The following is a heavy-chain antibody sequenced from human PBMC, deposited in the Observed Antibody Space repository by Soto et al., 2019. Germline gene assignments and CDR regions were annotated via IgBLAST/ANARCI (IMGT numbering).Heavy chain of an antibody. CDR2: IYQSGST. Sequence: SETLSLTCAVSGCSISSGGYSWCWIRQPPGKGLEWIGYIYQSGSTSYNPSLRSRVTISVDVSKNQFSLKVSSVTAADTAVYYCARGYSSSSRLDYWGQGTLVTVS. CDR3: ARGYSSSSRLDY. J-gene: IGHJ4*02. CDR1: GCSISSGGYS. V-gene: IGHV4-30-2*01. D-gene: IGHD6-6*01.